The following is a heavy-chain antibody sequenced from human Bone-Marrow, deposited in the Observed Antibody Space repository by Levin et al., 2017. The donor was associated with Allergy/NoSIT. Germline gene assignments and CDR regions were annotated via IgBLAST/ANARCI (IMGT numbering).Heavy chain of an antibody. V-gene: IGHV3-23*01. CDR2: ISGSGGST. D-gene: IGHD6-19*01. Sequence: PGGSLRLSCAASGFTFSSYAMSWVRQAPGKGLEWVSAISGSGGSTYYADSVKGRFTISRDNSKNTLYLQMNSLRAEDTAVYYCAKKGAIAVAGTSDYYYMDVWGKGTTVTVSS. CDR3: AKKGAIAVAGTSDYYYMDV. J-gene: IGHJ6*03. CDR1: GFTFSSYA.